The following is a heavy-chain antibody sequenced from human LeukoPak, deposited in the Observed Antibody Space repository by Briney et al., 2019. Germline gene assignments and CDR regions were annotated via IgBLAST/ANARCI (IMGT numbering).Heavy chain of an antibody. CDR2: ISSSSYT. V-gene: IGHV3-11*05. CDR1: GFTFSNYA. J-gene: IGHJ4*02. D-gene: IGHD4-17*01. CDR3: ARGFDGDYVPFDY. Sequence: PGGSLRLSCAASGFTFSNYAMSWVRQAPGKGLEWVSYISSSSYTNYADSVKGRFTISRDNAKNSLYLQMNSLRAEDTAVYYCARGFDGDYVPFDYWGQGTLVTVSS.